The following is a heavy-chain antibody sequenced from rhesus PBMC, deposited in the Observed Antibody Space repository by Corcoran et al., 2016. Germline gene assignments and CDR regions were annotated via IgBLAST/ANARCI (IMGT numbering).Heavy chain of an antibody. CDR3: ARDFTYYYSGSYGLDY. Sequence: EVQLVESGGGLAKPGGSLRLSCAASGFSFSDYYMYWVRQAQGKGLEWVSGISYTGGSTYYADSVKCIFTISRENAKHTLYLQMDSLRAEDTAVYYCARDFTYYYSGSYGLDYWGQGVLVTVSS. V-gene: IGHV3S18*01. CDR1: GFSFSDYY. CDR2: ISYTGGST. J-gene: IGHJ4*01. D-gene: IGHD3-16*01.